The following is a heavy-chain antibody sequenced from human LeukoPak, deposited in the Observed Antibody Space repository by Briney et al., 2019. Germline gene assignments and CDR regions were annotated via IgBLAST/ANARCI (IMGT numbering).Heavy chain of an antibody. CDR2: IDDSGST. Sequence: SETLSLTCTVSGGSISGYYWTWIRQSPEKGLEWIAYIDDSGSTNNNPSLKSRVTMSVDKANNQFSLKIRSVTAADTAVYYCAKDRGRIWFGEPHHIAFDIWGQGTMVTVSS. V-gene: IGHV4-4*08. CDR3: AKDRGRIWFGEPHHIAFDI. J-gene: IGHJ3*02. D-gene: IGHD3-10*01. CDR1: GGSISGYY.